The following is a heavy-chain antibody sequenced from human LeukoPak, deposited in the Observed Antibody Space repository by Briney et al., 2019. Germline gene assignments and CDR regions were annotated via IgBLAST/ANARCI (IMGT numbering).Heavy chain of an antibody. D-gene: IGHD3-22*01. J-gene: IGHJ4*02. V-gene: IGHV3-30*18. CDR3: AKRYYDSSGFDY. CDR1: GFTFSSYG. Sequence: GGSLRLSCAASGFTFSSYGVHWVRQAPGKGLEWVAVISYDGSNKYYADSVKGRSTISRDNSKNTLYLQMNSLRAEDTAVYYCAKRYYDSSGFDYWGQGTLVTVSS. CDR2: ISYDGSNK.